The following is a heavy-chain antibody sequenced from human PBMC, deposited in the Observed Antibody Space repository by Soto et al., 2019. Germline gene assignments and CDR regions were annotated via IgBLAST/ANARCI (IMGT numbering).Heavy chain of an antibody. CDR3: ARDYDSSGYPRYYFDY. CDR2: IWYDGSKK. D-gene: IGHD3-22*01. V-gene: IGHV3-33*01. J-gene: IGHJ4*02. Sequence: QVQLVESGGGVVQPGRSLRLSCAASGFTFSSYGMHWVRQAPGKGLECVAVIWYDGSKKYYADSVKGRFTISRDNSKNTLYLQMNSLRAEDTAVYYCARDYDSSGYPRYYFDYWGQGTLVTVS. CDR1: GFTFSSYG.